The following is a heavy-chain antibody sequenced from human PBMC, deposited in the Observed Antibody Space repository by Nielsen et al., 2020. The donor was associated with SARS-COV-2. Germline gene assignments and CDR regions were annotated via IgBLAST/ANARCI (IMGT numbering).Heavy chain of an antibody. J-gene: IGHJ6*02. CDR3: ARGGAARPYYYYGLDV. D-gene: IGHD6-6*01. CDR1: GYTFTGYY. CDR2: INPNSGGT. Sequence: ASVKVSCKASGYTFTGYYMHWVRQAPGQGLEWMGWINPNSGGTNYAQKFQGWVTMTRDTSISTAYMELSRLRSDDTAVYYCARGGAARPYYYYGLDVWGQGTTVTVSS. V-gene: IGHV1-2*04.